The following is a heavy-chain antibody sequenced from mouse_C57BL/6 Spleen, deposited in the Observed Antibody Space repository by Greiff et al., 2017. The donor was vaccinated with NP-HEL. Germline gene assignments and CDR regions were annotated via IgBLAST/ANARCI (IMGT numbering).Heavy chain of an antibody. V-gene: IGHV1-50*01. CDR1: GYTFTSYW. D-gene: IGHD2-3*01. Sequence: QVQLKQPGAELVKPGASVKLSCKASGYTFTSYWMQWVKQRPGQGLEWIGEIDPSDSYTNYNQKFKGKATLTVDTSSSTAYMQLSSLTSEDSAVYYCASGWLPFAYWGQGTLVTVSA. CDR3: ASGWLPFAY. CDR2: IDPSDSYT. J-gene: IGHJ3*01.